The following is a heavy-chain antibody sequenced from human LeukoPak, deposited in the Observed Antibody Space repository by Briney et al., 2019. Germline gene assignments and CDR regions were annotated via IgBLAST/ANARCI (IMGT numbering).Heavy chain of an antibody. Sequence: PSEPLSLTCTVSGGSISHYYWTWIRQPPGKALEWIGYIYYCDVANYNPSLKSRVSISVDTSMNQFSLKLTSVTAADTAVYYCARTTEAHSWQTRYYSYYMDVWGKGTTVTVSS. J-gene: IGHJ6*03. V-gene: IGHV4-59*01. CDR2: IYYCDVA. CDR1: GGSISHYY. CDR3: ARTTEAHSWQTRYYSYYMDV. D-gene: IGHD6-13*01.